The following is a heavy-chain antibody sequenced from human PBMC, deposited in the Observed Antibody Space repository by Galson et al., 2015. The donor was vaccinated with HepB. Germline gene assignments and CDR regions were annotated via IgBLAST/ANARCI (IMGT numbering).Heavy chain of an antibody. CDR3: ARVFRKDSSSWYNYYYYGMDV. V-gene: IGHV3-33*01. J-gene: IGHJ6*02. CDR2: IWYDGSNK. Sequence: SLRLSCAASGFTFSSYGMHWVRQAPGKGLEWVAVIWYDGSNKYYADSVKGRFTISRDNSKNTLYLQMNSLRAEDTAVYYCARVFRKDSSSWYNYYYYGMDVWGQGTTVTVSS. CDR1: GFTFSSYG. D-gene: IGHD6-13*01.